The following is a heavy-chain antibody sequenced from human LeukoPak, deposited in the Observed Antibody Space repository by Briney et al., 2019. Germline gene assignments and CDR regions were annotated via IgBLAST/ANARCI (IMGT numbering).Heavy chain of an antibody. CDR1: GGSINSGSHH. Sequence: SGTLSLTCTVSGGSINSGSHHWGWFRQSPGKGLEWIGSIYDSRTIYYNPSLNSRVTISAVTSKNQFSLQLNSVTAADTAVYYCARHDGRSGGTMGALDSWGQGSLVTVSS. V-gene: IGHV4-39*01. CDR3: ARHDGRSGGTMGALDS. J-gene: IGHJ4*02. D-gene: IGHD4-23*01. CDR2: IYDSRTI.